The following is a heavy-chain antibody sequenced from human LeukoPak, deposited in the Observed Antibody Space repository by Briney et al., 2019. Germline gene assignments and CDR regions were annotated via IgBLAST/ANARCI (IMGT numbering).Heavy chain of an antibody. D-gene: IGHD2-15*01. CDR3: AKGVVDRGADC. Sequence: PGGSLRLSCAASGFSFSRNAMTWVRQAPGMGLEWVSSVIDSGNDRYYAGSVKGRFTISRDNSKDTLYLQMNSLRVEDTAVYYCAKGVVDRGADCWGQGALVTVSS. CDR2: VIDSGNDR. J-gene: IGHJ4*02. CDR1: GFSFSRNA. V-gene: IGHV3-23*01.